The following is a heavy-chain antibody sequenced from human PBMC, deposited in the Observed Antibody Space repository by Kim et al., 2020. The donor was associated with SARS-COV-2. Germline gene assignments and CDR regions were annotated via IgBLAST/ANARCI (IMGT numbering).Heavy chain of an antibody. CDR3: ARVTRYYYGSESDYYYNGMDV. Sequence: SETLSLTCAVSGGSISSNNWWSWVRQPPGKGLEWIGEIYHSGSTNYNPSLKSRVTISVDKSKKQVSLKLSSVTAADTAVYYCARVTRYYYGSESDYYYNGMDVWGQGTTVTVSS. CDR2: IYHSGST. CDR1: GGSISSNNW. V-gene: IGHV4-4*02. J-gene: IGHJ6*02. D-gene: IGHD3-10*01.